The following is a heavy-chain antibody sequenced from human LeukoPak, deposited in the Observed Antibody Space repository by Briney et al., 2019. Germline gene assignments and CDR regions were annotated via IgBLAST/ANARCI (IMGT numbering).Heavy chain of an antibody. D-gene: IGHD3-10*01. CDR1: GFTFSSYA. J-gene: IGHJ4*02. Sequence: GGSLRLSCVASGFTFSSYALSWVRQAPGKGLDCVSVISGSDGYTYYADSVKGRFTISRDNSKNTLYLQMNSLRAEDTAIYYCAPSSGRWETLDYWGQGTLVTVSS. CDR3: APSSGRWETLDY. V-gene: IGHV3-23*01. CDR2: ISGSDGYT.